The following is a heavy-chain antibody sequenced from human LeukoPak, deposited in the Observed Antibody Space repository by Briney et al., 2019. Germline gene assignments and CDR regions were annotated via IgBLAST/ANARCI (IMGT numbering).Heavy chain of an antibody. CDR3: ARDWGSSWPRDDAFDI. Sequence: ASVKVSCKASGYTFTSYGTSWARQAPGQGLEWMGWISAYNGNTNYAQKLQGRVTMTTDTSTSTAYMELRSLRSDDTAVYYCARDWGSSWPRDDAFDIWGQGTMVTVSS. V-gene: IGHV1-18*01. D-gene: IGHD6-13*01. CDR2: ISAYNGNT. CDR1: GYTFTSYG. J-gene: IGHJ3*02.